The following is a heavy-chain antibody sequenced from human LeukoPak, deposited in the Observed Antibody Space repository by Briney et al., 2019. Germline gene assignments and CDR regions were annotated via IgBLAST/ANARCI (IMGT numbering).Heavy chain of an antibody. V-gene: IGHV1-69*04. CDR3: ARGDGYGYYFDY. D-gene: IGHD5-24*01. CDR1: GGTFSSYA. J-gene: IGHJ4*02. Sequence: SVKVSCKASGGTFSSYAISWVRQAPGQGLEWMGRIIPIFGITNYAQKFQGRVTITADKSTSTAYMELSSLRSEDTAVYYCARGDGYGYYFDYWGQGTLVTVSS. CDR2: IIPIFGIT.